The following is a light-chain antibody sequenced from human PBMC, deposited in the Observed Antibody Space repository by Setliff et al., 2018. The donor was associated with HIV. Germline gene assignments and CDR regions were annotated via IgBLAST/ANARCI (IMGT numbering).Light chain of an antibody. Sequence: QSVLTQPPSVSGAPGQWVTISCTELFSNIGGGHNVHWYQQIPGTAPKLLIYDNIHRPSGVPDRFSASKSATSASLAITGLQTEDEAVYYCQSYDDRPSGSVFGGGTKVTVL. V-gene: IGLV1-40*01. CDR1: FSNIGGGHN. CDR2: DNI. J-gene: IGLJ3*02. CDR3: QSYDDRPSGSV.